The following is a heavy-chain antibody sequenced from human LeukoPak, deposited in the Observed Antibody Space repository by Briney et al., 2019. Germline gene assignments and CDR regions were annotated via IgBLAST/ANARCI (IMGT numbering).Heavy chain of an antibody. CDR1: GGSFSGYY. D-gene: IGHD3-22*01. Sequence: SETLSLTCAVYGGSFSGYYWSWIRQPPGKGLEWIGEINHSGSTNYNPSLKSRVTIPVDTSKNQFSLKLSSVTAADTAVYYCARDYYDSSGYYYADYWGQGTLVTVSS. CDR3: ARDYYDSSGYYYADY. V-gene: IGHV4-34*01. CDR2: INHSGST. J-gene: IGHJ4*02.